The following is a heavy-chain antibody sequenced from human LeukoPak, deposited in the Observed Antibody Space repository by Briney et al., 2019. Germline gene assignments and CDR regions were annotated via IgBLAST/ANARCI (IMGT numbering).Heavy chain of an antibody. CDR2: ISSSSSYI. V-gene: IGHV3-21*01. Sequence: GGSLRLSCAASGFTFSSYSMNWVRQAPGKGLEWVSSISSSSSYIYYADSVKGRFTVSRDNAKNSLYLQMNSLRAEDTAVYYCARERETPWVRSDYWGQGTLVTVSS. CDR3: ARERETPWVRSDY. J-gene: IGHJ4*02. D-gene: IGHD3-22*01. CDR1: GFTFSSYS.